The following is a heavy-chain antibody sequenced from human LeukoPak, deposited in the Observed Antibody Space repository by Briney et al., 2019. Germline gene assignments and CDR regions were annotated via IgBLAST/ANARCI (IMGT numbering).Heavy chain of an antibody. D-gene: IGHD1-1*01. J-gene: IGHJ4*02. V-gene: IGHV1-69*05. CDR1: GCTFSSYV. CDR2: IIPMFGIA. Sequence: ASVKVSCKASGCTFSSYVISWVRQAPGQGLEWMGRIIPMFGIANYAQKFQGRVTITTDESTSTAYMELSSLRSEDTAVYYCAREVSVTTILDYWGQGTLVTVSS. CDR3: AREVSVTTILDY.